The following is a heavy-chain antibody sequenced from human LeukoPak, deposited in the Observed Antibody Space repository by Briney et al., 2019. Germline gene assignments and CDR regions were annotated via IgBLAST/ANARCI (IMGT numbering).Heavy chain of an antibody. J-gene: IGHJ6*02. CDR2: IRSKAYGGTT. V-gene: IGHV3-49*04. CDR1: GFPLGDYA. Sequence: YLRLSCTASGFPLGDYAMSWVRQAPGKGLEWVGFIRSKAYGGTTEYAASVKGRLTISRDDSKSIAYLQMNSLKTEDTAVYYCTRDRRWKQWLDYYYYGMDVWGQGTTVSVAS. CDR3: TRDRRWKQWLDYYYYGMDV. D-gene: IGHD6-19*01.